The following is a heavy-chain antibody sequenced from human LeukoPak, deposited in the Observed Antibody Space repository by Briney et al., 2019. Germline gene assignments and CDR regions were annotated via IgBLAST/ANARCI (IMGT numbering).Heavy chain of an antibody. V-gene: IGHV3-74*01. Sequence: GGSLRLSCVVSGFTFSDYYMHWVRQDPGQGLVWVSGISNGGTGTIYADSVKGRFTISRDDAKNTLYLQMDSLRVEDTGIYFCVRLAPVAGSNCWGQGTLVTVSS. CDR1: GFTFSDYY. D-gene: IGHD6-19*01. J-gene: IGHJ4*02. CDR2: ISNGGTGT. CDR3: VRLAPVAGSNC.